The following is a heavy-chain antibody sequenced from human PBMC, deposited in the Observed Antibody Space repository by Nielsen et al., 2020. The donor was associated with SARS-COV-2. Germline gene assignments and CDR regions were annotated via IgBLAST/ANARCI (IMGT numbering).Heavy chain of an antibody. D-gene: IGHD2-15*01. Sequence: WVRQAPGQGLEWMGILTPSTGGTTYAQKFQGRVTMTRDTSTSTVSMDLSSLRSEDTAVYYCASPGVVVAASDAFDIWGQGTMVTVSS. CDR2: LTPSTGGT. V-gene: IGHV1-46*01. J-gene: IGHJ3*02. CDR3: ASPGVVVAASDAFDI.